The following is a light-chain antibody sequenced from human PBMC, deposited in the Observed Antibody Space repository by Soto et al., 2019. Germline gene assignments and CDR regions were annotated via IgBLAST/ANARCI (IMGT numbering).Light chain of an antibody. Sequence: IPMTQSPSSLSASVGDRVTITCRASQGIRNDLGWYQQKPGKAPKLLIYKASTLKSGVPSRFSGSGSGTEFTLTISSLQPDDFATYYCQHYNSYSEAFGQGTKVELK. CDR2: KAS. V-gene: IGKV1-5*03. CDR3: QHYNSYSEA. CDR1: QGIRND. J-gene: IGKJ1*01.